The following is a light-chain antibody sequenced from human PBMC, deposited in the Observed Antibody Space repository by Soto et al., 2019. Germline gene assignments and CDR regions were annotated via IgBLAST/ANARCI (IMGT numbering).Light chain of an antibody. Sequence: DIQMTQPPSSLSASVGDRVTITCRASQSISNYLNWYQQKPGKAPKLLIYLASSLQSGVPSRFSGSGSGTDFTLTITSLQPEDFATYYCQQSYSIPYTFGQGTKLEIK. V-gene: IGKV1-39*01. CDR3: QQSYSIPYT. CDR2: LAS. J-gene: IGKJ2*01. CDR1: QSISNY.